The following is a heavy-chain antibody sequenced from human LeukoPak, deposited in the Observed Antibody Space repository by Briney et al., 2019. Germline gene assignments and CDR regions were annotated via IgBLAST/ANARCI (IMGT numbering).Heavy chain of an antibody. D-gene: IGHD1-26*01. CDR3: GRVGRNGAFDF. CDR2: ITDNTGST. V-gene: IGHV3-23*01. Sequence: PGGSLRLSCAASAFTFSTYTMNWVRQAPGKGLEWLSSITDNTGSTVYADSVEGRFTISRDNSKYSLNLQMNSLRTDDTAFYYCGRVGRNGAFDFWGQGTLVTVSS. J-gene: IGHJ4*02. CDR1: AFTFSTYT.